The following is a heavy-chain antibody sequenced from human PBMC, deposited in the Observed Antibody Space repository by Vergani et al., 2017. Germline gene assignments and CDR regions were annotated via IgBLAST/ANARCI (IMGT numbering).Heavy chain of an antibody. J-gene: IGHJ4*02. D-gene: IGHD4-17*01. V-gene: IGHV4-39*07. CDR1: GGSISSSSYY. CDR3: ARGRETTVTTIS. Sequence: QLQLQESGPGLVKPSETLSLTCTVSGGSISSSSYYWGWIRQPPGKGLEWIGSIDYSGSTYYNPSLKSRVTISVDTSKNQFSLKLSSVTAADTAGYYCARGRETTVTTISWGQGTLVTVSS. CDR2: IDYSGST.